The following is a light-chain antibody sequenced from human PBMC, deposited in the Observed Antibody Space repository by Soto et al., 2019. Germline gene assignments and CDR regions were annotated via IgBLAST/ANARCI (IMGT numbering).Light chain of an antibody. CDR1: QSVSSY. CDR3: QQRSNCHA. Sequence: EIVLTQSPATLSLSPGERATLSCRASQSVSSYLAWYQQKPGQAPRLLIYDASNRATGIPARFSGSGSGTDFTLTISSLEPEDFAVYYCQQRSNCHAFGPGPKVDIK. CDR2: DAS. V-gene: IGKV3-11*01. J-gene: IGKJ3*01.